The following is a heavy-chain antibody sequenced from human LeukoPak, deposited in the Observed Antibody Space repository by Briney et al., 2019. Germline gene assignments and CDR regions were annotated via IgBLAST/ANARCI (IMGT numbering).Heavy chain of an antibody. CDR2: ISGSGGST. J-gene: IGHJ6*02. Sequence: GSLRLSCAASGFTFSSYAMSWVRQAPGKGLEWVSAISGSGGSTYYADSVKGRFTISRDNSKNTLYLQMNSLRAEDTAVYYCAKDRRTAMVTIPAGMDVWGQGTTVTVSS. V-gene: IGHV3-23*01. D-gene: IGHD5-18*01. CDR1: GFTFSSYA. CDR3: AKDRRTAMVTIPAGMDV.